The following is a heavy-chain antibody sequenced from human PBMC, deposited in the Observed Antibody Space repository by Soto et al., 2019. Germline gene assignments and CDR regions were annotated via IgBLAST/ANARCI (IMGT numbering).Heavy chain of an antibody. CDR1: EFTFSSYN. J-gene: IGHJ4*02. Sequence: GGSLRLSCAASEFTFSSYNMHWVRQAPGKGLEWVAIISYDGSNKYYADSVKGRFTISRDNSKNTLYLQMHSLRVEDTAVYYCTRGVNWNSLDYWGQGTRVTVSS. CDR2: ISYDGSNK. V-gene: IGHV3-30-3*01. D-gene: IGHD1-20*01. CDR3: TRGVNWNSLDY.